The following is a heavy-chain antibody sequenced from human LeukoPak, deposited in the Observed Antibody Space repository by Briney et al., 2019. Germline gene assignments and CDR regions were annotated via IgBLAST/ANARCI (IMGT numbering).Heavy chain of an antibody. J-gene: IGHJ6*02. Sequence: ASVKVSCKASGYTFTSYAMHWVRQAPGQRLEWMGWINAGNSNTKYSQKFQGRVTITRDTSASTAYMELGSLRSEDTAVYYCARTLGVGAPSPPYYYYGMDVWGQGTTVTVSS. CDR1: GYTFTSYA. CDR3: ARTLGVGAPSPPYYYYGMDV. CDR2: INAGNSNT. D-gene: IGHD1-26*01. V-gene: IGHV1-3*01.